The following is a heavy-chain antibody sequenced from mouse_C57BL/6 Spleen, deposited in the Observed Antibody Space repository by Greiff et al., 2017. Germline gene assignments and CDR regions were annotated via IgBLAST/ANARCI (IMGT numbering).Heavy chain of an antibody. CDR3: ARSEKYPNGNSFAY. Sequence: VQLQQSGPELVKPGASVKISCKASGYSFTGYYMNWVKQSPEKSLEWIGEINPSTGGTTYNQKFKAKATLTVDKSSSTAYMQLKSLTSEDSAVYYCARSEKYPNGNSFAYWGQGTLVTVSA. V-gene: IGHV1-42*01. CDR1: GYSFTGYY. CDR2: INPSTGGT. D-gene: IGHD2-1*01. J-gene: IGHJ3*01.